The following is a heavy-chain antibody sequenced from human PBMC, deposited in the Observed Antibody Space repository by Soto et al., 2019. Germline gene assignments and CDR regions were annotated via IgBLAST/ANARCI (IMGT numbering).Heavy chain of an antibody. V-gene: IGHV4-39*02. CDR1: GGSISSSSYY. D-gene: IGHD3-10*01. CDR2: IYYSGST. Sequence: SETLSLTCTVSGGSISSSSYYWGWIRQPPGKGLEWIGSIYYSGSTYYNPSLKSRVTISVDTSKNQFSLKLSSVTAADTAVYYCARDGVNWFDTWGQGTLVTVSS. CDR3: ARDGVNWFDT. J-gene: IGHJ5*02.